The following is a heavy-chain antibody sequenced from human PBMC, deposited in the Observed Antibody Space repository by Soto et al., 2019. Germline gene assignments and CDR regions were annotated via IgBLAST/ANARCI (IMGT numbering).Heavy chain of an antibody. D-gene: IGHD3-10*01. CDR2: INPMLRIT. CDR1: GNNFNNYF. J-gene: IGHJ6*02. CDR3: AGDAPPRSGIYYGMDV. Sequence: QVQLVQSGAEVKKPGSSVKVSCKASGNNFNNYFINWVRQVPGQGLERMGGINPMLRITQYRQQFQGRITVTADRSTGTSYMELSGLESEDTAVYCCAGDAPPRSGIYYGMDVWGQGTTITVSS. V-gene: IGHV1-69*17.